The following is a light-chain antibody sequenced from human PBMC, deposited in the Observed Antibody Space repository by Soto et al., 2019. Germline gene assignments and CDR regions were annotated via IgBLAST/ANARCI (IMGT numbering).Light chain of an antibody. J-gene: IGKJ4*01. CDR3: QQYNNWPPLT. CDR1: QSVSSN. CDR2: GAS. Sequence: EIVMTQSPATLSVSPGERATLSCRASQSVSSNLAWYQQKPGQAPRLLIYGASTRATGIPARLSGSGSGTEFILTISSLQSEDFAVYYCQQYNNWPPLTFGGGTKVDIK. V-gene: IGKV3-15*01.